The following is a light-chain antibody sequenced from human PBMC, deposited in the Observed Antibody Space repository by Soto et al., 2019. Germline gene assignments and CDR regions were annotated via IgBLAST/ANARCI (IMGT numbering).Light chain of an antibody. Sequence: DIVMTKSPLSLPVTPGEPASISSRASRSLLQSDGYNYLDWYLQKPGQSPQLLIYPGSNRGSRVPDSLTGSGAGTDFTLKISRVAAEDVGVYYCMKAPQRPPERFRFGPGTKVDF. J-gene: IGKJ3*01. CDR2: PGS. V-gene: IGKV2-28*01. CDR1: RSLLQSDGYNY. CDR3: MKAPQRPPERFR.